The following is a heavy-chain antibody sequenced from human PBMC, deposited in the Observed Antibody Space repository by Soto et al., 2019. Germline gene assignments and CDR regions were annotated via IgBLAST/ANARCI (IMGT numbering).Heavy chain of an antibody. D-gene: IGHD2-15*01. CDR3: ARAKDIVVVVAATIAFDI. Sequence: QVQLQESGPGLVKPSQTLSLTCTVSGGSISSGDYYWSWIRQPPGKGLEWIGYIYYSGSTYYNPSLKSRVTISVDTSKNQFSLKLSSVTAADTAVYYCARAKDIVVVVAATIAFDIWGQGTMVTVSS. V-gene: IGHV4-30-4*01. CDR2: IYYSGST. CDR1: GGSISSGDYY. J-gene: IGHJ3*02.